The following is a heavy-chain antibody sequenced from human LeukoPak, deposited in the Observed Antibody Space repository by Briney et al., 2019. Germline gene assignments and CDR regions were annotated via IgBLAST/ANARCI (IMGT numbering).Heavy chain of an antibody. CDR3: ARGGPVYYDSSLDY. CDR2: INHSGST. V-gene: IGHV4-34*01. J-gene: IGHJ4*02. Sequence: SETLSLTCAVYGGSFSGYYWSWIRKPPGKGLEWIGEINHSGSTNYNPSLKSRVTISVDTSKNQFSLKLSSVTAADTAVYYCARGGPVYYDSSLDYWGQGTLVTVSS. D-gene: IGHD3-22*01. CDR1: GGSFSGYY.